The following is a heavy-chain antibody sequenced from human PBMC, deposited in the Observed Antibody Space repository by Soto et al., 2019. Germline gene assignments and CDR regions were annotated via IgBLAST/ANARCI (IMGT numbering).Heavy chain of an antibody. CDR3: ARVRWEIVVVTDIPWYFDY. V-gene: IGHV4-31*01. D-gene: IGHD2-21*02. Sequence: PSETLSLTCTVSGGSVINGDYYWSWIRQHPGKGREWIGFISFSGITYYNPSLKSPVSISVGTSKNHFSLRLRSVTAADTAVYFCARVRWEIVVVTDIPWYFDYWGQGTLVTVS. CDR2: ISFSGIT. J-gene: IGHJ4*02. CDR1: GGSVINGDYY.